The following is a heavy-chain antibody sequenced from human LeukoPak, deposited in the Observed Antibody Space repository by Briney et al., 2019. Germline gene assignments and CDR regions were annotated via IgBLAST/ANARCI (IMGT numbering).Heavy chain of an antibody. V-gene: IGHV3-11*01. Sequence: PGGSLRLSCAASGLTFSDYYMSWIRQAPGKGLEWVSYISSSGSTIYYADSVKGRFTISRDNAKNSLYLRMNSLRAEDTAVYYCARNSDYDILTGSPNRFDYWGQGTLVTVSS. CDR2: ISSSGSTI. CDR3: ARNSDYDILTGSPNRFDY. CDR1: GLTFSDYY. D-gene: IGHD3-9*01. J-gene: IGHJ4*02.